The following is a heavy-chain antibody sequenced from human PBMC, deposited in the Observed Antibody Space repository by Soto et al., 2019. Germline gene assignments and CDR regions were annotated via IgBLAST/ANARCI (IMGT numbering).Heavy chain of an antibody. J-gene: IGHJ3*02. CDR2: IYYSGST. CDR1: GGSISSSSYY. Sequence: PSETLSLTCTVSGGSISSSSYYWGWIRQPPGKGLEWIGSIYYSGSTYYNPSLKSRVTISVDTSKNQFSLKLSSVTAADTAVYYWARVGCVITMIVVVTTFDIWGPGIMVTV. CDR3: ARVGCVITMIVVVTTFDI. V-gene: IGHV4-39*01. D-gene: IGHD3-22*01.